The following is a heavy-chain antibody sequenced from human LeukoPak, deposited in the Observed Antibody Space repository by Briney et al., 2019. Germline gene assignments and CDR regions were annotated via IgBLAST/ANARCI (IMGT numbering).Heavy chain of an antibody. CDR3: AKGGSYFDY. D-gene: IGHD1-26*01. CDR1: GFTFSNYA. J-gene: IGHJ4*02. V-gene: IGHV3-23*01. Sequence: GGSLRLSCAASGFTFSNYAMSWVRQAPGKGLEWVSAISGGGGPTYYADSVKGRFTISRDNSKNTLYLQMNSLRAEDTAVYYCAKGGSYFDYWGQGTLVTVSS. CDR2: ISGGGGPT.